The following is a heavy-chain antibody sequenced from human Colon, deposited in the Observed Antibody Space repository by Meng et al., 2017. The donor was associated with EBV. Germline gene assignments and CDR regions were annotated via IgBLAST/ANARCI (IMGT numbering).Heavy chain of an antibody. CDR2: ISTNTGTP. D-gene: IGHD2/OR15-2a*01. J-gene: IGHJ5*02. V-gene: IGHV7-4-1*02. CDR1: GYTFSTYT. Sequence: QVKLVQSGSELKNPGASGKVSCKASGYTFSTYTINWVRQAHGRGLEWMGWISTNTGTPTYTQGFTGRFVFSLDTSVSTAYLQISSLKAEDTAVYYCARGGNFDPWGQGTLVTVSS. CDR3: ARGGNFDP.